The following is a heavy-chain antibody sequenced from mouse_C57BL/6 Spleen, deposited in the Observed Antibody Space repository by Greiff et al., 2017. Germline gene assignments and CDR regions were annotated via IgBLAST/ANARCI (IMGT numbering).Heavy chain of an antibody. D-gene: IGHD1-1*01. Sequence: GGGLVQPKGSLKLSCAASGFTFNTYAMHWVRQAPGKGLEWVARIRSKSSNYATYYADSVKDRFTISRDDSQSMLYLQMNNLKTEDTAMYYCVRDPHYGSSYWYFDVWGTGTTVTVSS. V-gene: IGHV10-3*01. CDR1: GFTFNTYA. CDR3: VRDPHYGSSYWYFDV. J-gene: IGHJ1*03. CDR2: IRSKSSNYAT.